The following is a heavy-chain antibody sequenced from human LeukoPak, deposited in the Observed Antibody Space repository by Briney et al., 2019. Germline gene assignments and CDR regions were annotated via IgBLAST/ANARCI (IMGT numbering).Heavy chain of an antibody. V-gene: IGHV4-4*09. CDR1: GGSLTNYY. CDR3: PGLNFRGGEVLHFDS. D-gene: IGHD3-16*01. Sequence: SETLSLTCSVSGGSLTNYYWGWIRQPPGKGLEFIGYIHSDGTTNYDSSLQSRVARSFDTSKIQFSLRLYSVTAADTALYFCPGLNFRGGEVLHFDSGGQGTLVTVSS. J-gene: IGHJ4*02. CDR2: IHSDGTT.